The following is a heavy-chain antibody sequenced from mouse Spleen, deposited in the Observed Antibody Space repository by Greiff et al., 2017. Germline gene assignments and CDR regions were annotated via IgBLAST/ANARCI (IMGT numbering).Heavy chain of an antibody. CDR3: ARSDDYDGAWFAY. D-gene: IGHD2-4*01. CDR1: GYTFTSYG. J-gene: IGHJ3*01. Sequence: QVQLQQSGAALARPGASVKLSCKASGYTFTSYGISWVKQRTGQGLEWIGEIYPRSGNTYYNEKFKGKATLTADKSSSTAYMELRSLTSEDSAVYFCARSDDYDGAWFAYWGQGTLVTVSA. V-gene: IGHV1-81*01. CDR2: IYPRSGNT.